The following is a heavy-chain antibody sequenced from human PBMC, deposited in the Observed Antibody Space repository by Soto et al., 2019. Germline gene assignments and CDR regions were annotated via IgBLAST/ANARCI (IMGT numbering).Heavy chain of an antibody. J-gene: IGHJ4*02. CDR1: GGSISSGGYY. CDR3: ARQHYYDSSGYYTWN. CDR2: VYYSGST. Sequence: SETLSLTCTVSGGSISSGGYYWSWIRQHPGKGLEWIAYVYYSGSTYYTPSLKSRVTISADTSNNQFSLRLNSVTAADTAVYYCARQHYYDSSGYYTWNWGQGTLVTVSS. V-gene: IGHV4-39*01. D-gene: IGHD3-22*01.